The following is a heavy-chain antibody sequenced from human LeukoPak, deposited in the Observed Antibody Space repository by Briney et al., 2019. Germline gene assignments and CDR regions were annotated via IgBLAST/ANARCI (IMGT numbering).Heavy chain of an antibody. D-gene: IGHD3-10*01. CDR1: GFTFSSYG. V-gene: IGHV3-33*01. CDR2: IWYDGSNK. Sequence: PGGSLRLSCAASGFTFSSYGMHWVRQAPGKGLEWVAVIWYDGSNKYYADSVKGRFTISRDNSKNTLYLQMNSLRAEDTAVYYCAREVTMVRGVIPHYGMDVWGQGTTVTVSS. CDR3: AREVTMVRGVIPHYGMDV. J-gene: IGHJ6*02.